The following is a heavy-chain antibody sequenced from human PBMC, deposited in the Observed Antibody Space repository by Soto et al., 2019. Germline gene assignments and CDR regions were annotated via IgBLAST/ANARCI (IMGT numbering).Heavy chain of an antibody. D-gene: IGHD3-22*01. CDR1: GFTFSSHS. CDR2: ISSSSSTI. Sequence: EVQLVEFGGGLVQPGGSLRLSCAASGFTFSSHSMNWVRQAPGKGLEWVSYISSSSSTIYYADSVTCRFTISRDNAQNSLYLQMNSLRDEDTAVYYCASRLNYFDSSGHGNYWGQGTLVTVSS. CDR3: ASRLNYFDSSGHGNY. J-gene: IGHJ4*02. V-gene: IGHV3-48*02.